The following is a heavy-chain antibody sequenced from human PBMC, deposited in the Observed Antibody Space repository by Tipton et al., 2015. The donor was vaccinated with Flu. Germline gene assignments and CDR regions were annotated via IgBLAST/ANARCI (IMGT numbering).Heavy chain of an antibody. CDR1: GDSIKSSSYY. Sequence: TLSLTCTVSGDSIKSSSYYWNWIRQSAGKGLEWIGRVYISGSTNYNPSLKSRVSMSIDTSRAQFSLKLSSVTAADTAIYYCARDVGPRSRWDLREDAFDVWGQGTMITVSS. V-gene: IGHV4-61*02. CDR3: ARDVGPRSRWDLREDAFDV. CDR2: VYISGST. D-gene: IGHD1-26*01. J-gene: IGHJ3*01.